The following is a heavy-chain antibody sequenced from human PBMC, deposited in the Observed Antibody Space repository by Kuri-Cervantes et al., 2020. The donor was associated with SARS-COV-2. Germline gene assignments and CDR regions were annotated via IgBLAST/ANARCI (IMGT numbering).Heavy chain of an antibody. CDR1: GFTFSSYA. CDR2: IKQDGSEK. D-gene: IGHD2-8*01. V-gene: IGHV3-7*03. CDR3: ARGGEDFVQETRNWFEP. Sequence: GGSLRLSCAASGFTFSSYAMSWVRQAPGTGLEWVANIKQDGSEKYYVDSVKGRFTISRDNAKKSLFLQMNSLRADDTAVYYCARGGEDFVQETRNWFEPWGRGTQVTVSS. J-gene: IGHJ5*02.